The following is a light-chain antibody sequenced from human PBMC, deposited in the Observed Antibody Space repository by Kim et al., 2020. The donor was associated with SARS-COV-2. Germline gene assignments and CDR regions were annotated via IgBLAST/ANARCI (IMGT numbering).Light chain of an antibody. CDR3: QSYDSILSSVI. CDR1: SSNIGSNT. J-gene: IGLJ2*01. CDR2: SNN. V-gene: IGLV1-44*01. Sequence: QSVLTQPPSASGTPGQRVTISCSGSSSNIGSNTVNWYQQLPGTAPKLLIYSNNQRPSGVPDRFSGSKSGTSASLDITGLQVEDEADYYCQSYDSILSSVIFGGGTQLTVL.